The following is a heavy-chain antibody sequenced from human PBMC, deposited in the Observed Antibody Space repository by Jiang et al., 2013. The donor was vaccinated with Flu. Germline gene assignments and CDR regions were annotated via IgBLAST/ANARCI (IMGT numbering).Heavy chain of an antibody. CDR1: GGSISSSTYY. CDR2: IYYSGSI. V-gene: IGHV4-39*01. J-gene: IGHJ5*02. CDR3: ARANYDNSGYYYVPRPPNWFDP. D-gene: IGHD3-22*01. Sequence: GSGLVKPSETLSLTCTVSGGSISSSTYYWGWIRQPPGKGLEWIGSIYYSGSIYYNPSLKSRVTISVDTSKNQFSLKLSSVTAADTAVYYCARANYDNSGYYYVPRPPNWFDPWGQGTLVTVSS.